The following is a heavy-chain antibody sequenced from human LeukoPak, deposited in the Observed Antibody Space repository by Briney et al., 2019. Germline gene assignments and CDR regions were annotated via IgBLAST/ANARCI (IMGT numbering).Heavy chain of an antibody. V-gene: IGHV3-7*03. J-gene: IGHJ4*02. CDR1: GFTFSSYW. Sequence: GGSLRLSCVASGFTFSSYWMHWVRQAPGKGLEWVANIKQDGSEKYYVDSAKGRFTISRDNAKNSLYLQMNSLRAEDTAVYYCVRRYFDYWGQGTLVTVSS. CDR2: IKQDGSEK. CDR3: VRRYFDY.